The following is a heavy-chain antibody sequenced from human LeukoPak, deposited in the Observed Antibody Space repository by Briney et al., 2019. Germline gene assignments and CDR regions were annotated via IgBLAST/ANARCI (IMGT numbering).Heavy chain of an antibody. V-gene: IGHV3-23*01. CDR3: AKDLGLCSGSYYYFDY. J-gene: IGHJ4*02. CDR2: ISGSGGST. CDR1: GFTFSSYA. Sequence: QSGGSLRLSCAASGFTFSSYAMSWVRQAPGKGLEWVSAISGSGGSTYYADSVRGRFTISRDDSKNTLYLQMNSLRAEDTAVYYCAKDLGLCSGSYYYFDYWGQGTLVTVSS. D-gene: IGHD1-26*01.